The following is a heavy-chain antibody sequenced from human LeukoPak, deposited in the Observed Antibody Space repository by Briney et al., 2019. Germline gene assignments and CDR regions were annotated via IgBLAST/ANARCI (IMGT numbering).Heavy chain of an antibody. CDR1: GYTFTSYD. CDR2: IIPIFGTA. Sequence: GASVKVSCKASGYTFTSYDINWVRQATGQGLEWMGGIIPIFGTANYAQKFQGRVTITADESTSTAYMELSSLRSEDTAVYYCAGCSSTSCYYYYYMDVWGKGTTVTVSS. CDR3: AGCSSTSCYYYYYMDV. J-gene: IGHJ6*03. D-gene: IGHD2-2*01. V-gene: IGHV1-69*13.